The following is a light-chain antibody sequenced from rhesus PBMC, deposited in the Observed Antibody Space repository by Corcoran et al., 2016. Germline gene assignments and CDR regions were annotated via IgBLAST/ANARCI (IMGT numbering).Light chain of an antibody. CDR1: QGISNW. V-gene: IGKV1-22*01. J-gene: IGKJ1*01. Sequence: DIQMTQSPSSLSASVGDTVTITCRASQGISNWLAWFQQKPGKAPELLIYRASRLQTGVPSRVSGRGAGTDFTLTISSLQSDNFATYYCQQYSSRPWAFGQGAKVEV. CDR2: RAS. CDR3: QQYSSRPWA.